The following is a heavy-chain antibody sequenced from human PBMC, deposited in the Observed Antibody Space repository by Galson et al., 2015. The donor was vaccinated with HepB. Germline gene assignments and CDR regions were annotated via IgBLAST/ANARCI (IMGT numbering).Heavy chain of an antibody. V-gene: IGHV1-46*01. J-gene: IGHJ3*02. CDR2: INPSGGRT. Sequence: SVKVSCKASGYTFSTYYINWVRQAPGQRLEWMGIINPSGGRTNYAQKFQARVTMTRDTSTSTVYMQLSSLRSEDTAVYYCATIRVGFCITTSCKTDDFAIWGQGTMVTVSS. CDR3: ATIRVGFCITTSCKTDDFAI. D-gene: IGHD2-2*01. CDR1: GYTFSTYY.